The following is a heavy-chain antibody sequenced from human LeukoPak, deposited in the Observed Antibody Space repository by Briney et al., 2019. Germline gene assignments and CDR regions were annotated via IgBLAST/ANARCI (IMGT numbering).Heavy chain of an antibody. D-gene: IGHD3-3*01. CDR1: GGSFSGYY. CDR3: ARVYDFWRGCFDP. CDR2: INHSGNT. J-gene: IGHJ5*02. V-gene: IGHV4-34*01. Sequence: KPSETLSLTCAVYGGSFSGYYWGWIRQPPGKGLEWIGEINHSGNTNYNPSLKSRVTTSADTSKKQFSLNLSSVTAADTAVYYCARVYDFWRGCFDPWGQGTLVTVSS.